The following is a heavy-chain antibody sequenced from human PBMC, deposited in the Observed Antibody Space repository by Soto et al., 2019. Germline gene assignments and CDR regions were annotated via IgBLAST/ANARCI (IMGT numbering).Heavy chain of an antibody. V-gene: IGHV1-8*01. D-gene: IGHD6-19*01. CDR1: GYTFTSYD. Sequence: QVQLVQSWAEVKKPGASVKVSCKASGYTFTSYDINWVRQATGQGLEWMGWMNPNSGNTGYAQKFQGRVTMTRNTSISTAYMELRCLRSEDTAVYYCAIDRTVAGNDYWGQGTLVTVSS. J-gene: IGHJ4*02. CDR3: AIDRTVAGNDY. CDR2: MNPNSGNT.